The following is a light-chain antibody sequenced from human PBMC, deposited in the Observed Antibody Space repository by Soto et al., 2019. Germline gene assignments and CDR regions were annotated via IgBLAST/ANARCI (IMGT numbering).Light chain of an antibody. CDR3: QKYNNATYT. CDR2: GES. V-gene: IGKV1-27*01. J-gene: IGKJ2*01. Sequence: DFQMTQSPSSLSASVGDRVTITCLASQGIANFLAWYQQKPGKVPKFLLYGESALQSGVPSRFSGSGSGTDFTLTIISLQPEDVATYYCQKYNNATYTFGQGTKLDIK. CDR1: QGIANF.